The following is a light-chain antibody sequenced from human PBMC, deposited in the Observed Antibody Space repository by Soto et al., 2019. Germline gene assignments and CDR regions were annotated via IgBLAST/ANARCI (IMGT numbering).Light chain of an antibody. V-gene: IGKV3-20*01. Sequence: EIVLTQSPGTLSLSPGERATLSCRASQTISSSYLAWYQQKPGPAPRLLIYGASSRATGIPDRFSGGGSGTDFSLTICRLEPEYFAVYYCQQYGYSRFTFRPGTNVDI. CDR3: QQYGYSRFT. J-gene: IGKJ3*01. CDR1: QTISSSY. CDR2: GAS.